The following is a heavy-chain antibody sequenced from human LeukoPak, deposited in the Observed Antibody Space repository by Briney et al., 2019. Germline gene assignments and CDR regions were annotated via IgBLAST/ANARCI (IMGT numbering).Heavy chain of an antibody. Sequence: GGSLRLSCAAYGFTFDDYAMHWVRQAPGKGLEWVANINQDGSVRYYVDSVKGRFTISRDNAKNSLYLQMNSLRAEDTAVYYCARKGLPDYWGQGTLVTVSS. CDR2: INQDGSVR. J-gene: IGHJ4*02. CDR3: ARKGLPDY. D-gene: IGHD4-11*01. V-gene: IGHV3-7*01. CDR1: GFTFDDYA.